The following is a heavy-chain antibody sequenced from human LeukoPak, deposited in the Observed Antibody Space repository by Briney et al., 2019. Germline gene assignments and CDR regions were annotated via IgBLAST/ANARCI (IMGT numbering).Heavy chain of an antibody. CDR2: ISGGGGGT. Sequence: PGGSLRLSCVVSGITFSNYGMSWVRQAPGKGLEWVSGISGGGGGTNYADSVKGRFTVSRDNSRNTMYLQMNRLRAEDTAVYFCAKRGVEIRGLLVIGYHKETSYFDHWGQGVLVTVSS. CDR1: GITFSNYG. J-gene: IGHJ4*02. CDR3: AKRGVEIRGLLVIGYHKETSYFDH. D-gene: IGHD3-10*01. V-gene: IGHV3-23*01.